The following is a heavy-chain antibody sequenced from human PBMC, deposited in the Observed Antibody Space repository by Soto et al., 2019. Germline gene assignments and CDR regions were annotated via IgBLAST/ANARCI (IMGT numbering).Heavy chain of an antibody. Sequence: ASVKVSCKASGYTFTCYAIHWVRQAPGQRLEWMGWINAGNGNTKYSQKFQGRVTITRDTSASTAYMELSSLRSEDTAVYYCARVGCSSGGTRCGPNYYFDYWGQRTLVTVSS. CDR3: ARVGCSSGGTRCGPNYYFDY. J-gene: IGHJ4*02. CDR1: GYTFTCYA. CDR2: INAGNGNT. V-gene: IGHV1-3*01. D-gene: IGHD6-19*01.